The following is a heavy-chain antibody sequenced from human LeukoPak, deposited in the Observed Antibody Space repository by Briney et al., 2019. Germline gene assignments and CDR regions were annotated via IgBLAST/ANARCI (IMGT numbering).Heavy chain of an antibody. J-gene: IGHJ5*02. CDR3: ARPRTRITIFSWSARA. Sequence: TGGSLRLSYAASGFTFSDYYMSWIRQAPGKGLEWVSYISSSGSTIYYADSVKGRFTISRDNAKNSLYLQMNSLRAEDTAVYYCARPRTRITIFSWSARAWGQGTLVTVSS. V-gene: IGHV3-11*01. D-gene: IGHD3-9*01. CDR1: GFTFSDYY. CDR2: ISSSGSTI.